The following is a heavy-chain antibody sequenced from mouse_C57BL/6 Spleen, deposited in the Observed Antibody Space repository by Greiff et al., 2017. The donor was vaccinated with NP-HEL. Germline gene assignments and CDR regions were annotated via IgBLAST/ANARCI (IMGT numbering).Heavy chain of an antibody. Sequence: QVQLQQPGAELVKPGASVKLSCKASGYTFTSYWMHWVKQRPGQGLEWIGMIHPHSGSTNYTEKFKSKATLTVDKSSSTAYMQLSSLTSEDSAVYYCARHTTVVDRFAYWGQGTLVTVSA. CDR1: GYTFTSYW. J-gene: IGHJ3*01. D-gene: IGHD1-1*01. V-gene: IGHV1-64*01. CDR3: ARHTTVVDRFAY. CDR2: IHPHSGST.